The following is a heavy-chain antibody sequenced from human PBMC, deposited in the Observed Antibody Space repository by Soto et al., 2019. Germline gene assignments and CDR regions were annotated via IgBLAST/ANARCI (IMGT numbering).Heavy chain of an antibody. CDR2: INPTNGGT. CDR3: AREGSSGWAFDY. V-gene: IGHV1-46*01. CDR1: GYTFTGYY. D-gene: IGHD6-19*01. J-gene: IGHJ4*02. Sequence: QVQLVQSGAEVKKPGASVRLSCKASGYTFTGYYMHWVRQAPGQGLEWMGIINPTNGGTAYAQEFQGRVTMTRDTSTTTVYVEVSSLGSEDTAVYFCAREGSSGWAFDYWGQGTLVTVSS.